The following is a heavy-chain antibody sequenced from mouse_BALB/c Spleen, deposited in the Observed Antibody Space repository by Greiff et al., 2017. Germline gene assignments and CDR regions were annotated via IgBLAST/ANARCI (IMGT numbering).Heavy chain of an antibody. D-gene: IGHD1-1*01. V-gene: IGHV5-6-5*01. CDR3: ARGGGSSSPWFAY. CDR1: GFTFSSYA. Sequence: EVQVVESGGGLVKPGGSLKLSCAASGFTFSSYAMSWVRQTPEKRLEWVASISSGGSTYYPDSVKGRFTISRDNARNILYLQMSSLRSEDTAMYYCARGGGSSSPWFAYWGQGTLVTVSA. J-gene: IGHJ3*01. CDR2: ISSGGST.